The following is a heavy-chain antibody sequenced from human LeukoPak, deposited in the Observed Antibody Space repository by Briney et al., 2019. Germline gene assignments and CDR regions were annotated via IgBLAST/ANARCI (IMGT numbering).Heavy chain of an antibody. CDR2: LNGDGSST. CDR1: GFTFSSHW. CDR3: ARGGWKLESFDV. J-gene: IGHJ3*01. D-gene: IGHD4-23*01. V-gene: IGHV3-74*01. Sequence: HPGGSLRLSCEASGFTFSSHWMHWVRQAPGKGLVWVSRLNGDGSSTAYAESVEGRFTISRDNAKNTMYLQMNSLSVEDTAVYYCARGGWKLESFDVWGQGTMVTVSS.